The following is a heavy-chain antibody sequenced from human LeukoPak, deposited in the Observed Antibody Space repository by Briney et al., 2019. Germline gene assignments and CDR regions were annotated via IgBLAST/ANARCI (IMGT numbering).Heavy chain of an antibody. Sequence: PGGSLRLSCAASGFTFNTYAMSWVRQAPGKGPEWVSAISGSGGSTYYADSVKGRFTISRDNSKNTLYLQMNSLRAEDTAIYYCAKDGENFGGYWGQGTLVTVSS. CDR3: AKDGENFGGY. J-gene: IGHJ4*02. D-gene: IGHD3-3*01. CDR1: GFTFNTYA. V-gene: IGHV3-23*01. CDR2: ISGSGGST.